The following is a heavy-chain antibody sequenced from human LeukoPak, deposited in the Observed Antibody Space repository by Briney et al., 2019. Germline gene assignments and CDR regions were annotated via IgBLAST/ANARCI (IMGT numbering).Heavy chain of an antibody. CDR3: AKDEAGIAAAGPFDY. CDR1: GFTFSSYA. CDR2: ISGSGGST. Sequence: GGSLRLSCAASGFTFSSYAMSWVRQAPGKGLEWVSAISGSGGSTYYADSVKGRFTISRDNSKNTLYLQMNSLGAEDTAVYYCAKDEAGIAAAGPFDYWGQGTLVTVSS. V-gene: IGHV3-23*01. J-gene: IGHJ4*02. D-gene: IGHD6-13*01.